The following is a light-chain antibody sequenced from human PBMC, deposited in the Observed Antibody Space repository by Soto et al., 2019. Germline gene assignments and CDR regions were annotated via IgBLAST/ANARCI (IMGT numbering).Light chain of an antibody. CDR3: SSYTSSSTLV. CDR2: EVS. J-gene: IGLJ1*01. V-gene: IGLV2-14*01. CDR1: SSDVGGYNY. Sequence: QSALTQPASVSGSPGQSITNSCTGTSSDVGGYNYVSWYQQHPGKAPKLMSYEVSNRPSGVSNRFSGSKSGNTASLTISGLQAADEADYYCSSYTSSSTLVFGTGTKVTVL.